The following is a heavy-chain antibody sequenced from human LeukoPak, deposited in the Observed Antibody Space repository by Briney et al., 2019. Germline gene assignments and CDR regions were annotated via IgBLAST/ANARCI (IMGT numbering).Heavy chain of an antibody. CDR2: INHSGST. V-gene: IGHV4-34*01. CDR3: ARHRYCGGDCYGWYFDL. CDR1: GGSFSGHY. Sequence: KPSETLSLTCAVYGGSFSGHYWSWIRQPPGKGLGWIGEINHSGSTNYNPSLKSRVTISVDTSKNQFSLKLSSVTAADTAVYYCARHRYCGGDCYGWYFDLWGRGTLVTVSS. D-gene: IGHD2-21*02. J-gene: IGHJ2*01.